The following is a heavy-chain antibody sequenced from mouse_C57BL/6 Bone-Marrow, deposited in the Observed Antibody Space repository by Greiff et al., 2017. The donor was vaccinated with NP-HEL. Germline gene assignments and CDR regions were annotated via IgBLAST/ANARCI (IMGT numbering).Heavy chain of an antibody. V-gene: IGHV1-80*01. D-gene: IGHD2-2*01. CDR2: IYPGDGDT. CDR3: ARRGIYYGYVAY. J-gene: IGHJ3*01. CDR1: GYAFSSYW. Sequence: VQLQQSGAELVKPGASVKISCKASGYAFSSYWMNWVKQRPGKGLEWIGQIYPGDGDTNYNGKFKGKATLTADKASSTAYMQLSSLTSEDSAVYFCARRGIYYGYVAYWGQGTLVTVSA.